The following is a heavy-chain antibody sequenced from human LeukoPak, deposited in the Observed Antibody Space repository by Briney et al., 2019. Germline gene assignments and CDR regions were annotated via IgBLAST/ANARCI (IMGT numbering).Heavy chain of an antibody. CDR2: IYYSGST. V-gene: IGHV4-39*01. J-gene: IGHJ4*02. CDR1: GCTFSSYS. CDR3: ASLYCGGDCYPDY. D-gene: IGHD2-21*02. Sequence: PGGTLRLSCAASGCTFSSYSMNWIRQPPGKGLEWIGSIYYSGSTYYNPSLKSRVTISVDTSKNQFSLKLTSVTAADTAVYYCASLYCGGDCYPDYWGQGTLVTVSS.